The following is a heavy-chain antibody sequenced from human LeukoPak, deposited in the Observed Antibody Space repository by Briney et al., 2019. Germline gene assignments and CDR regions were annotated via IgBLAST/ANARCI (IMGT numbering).Heavy chain of an antibody. J-gene: IGHJ4*02. CDR2: ISYDGSNK. CDR1: GFTFSSYA. V-gene: IGHV3-30-3*01. D-gene: IGHD5-18*01. CDR3: ARESGYSYGPTDYFDY. Sequence: GGSLRLSCAASGFTFSSYAMHWVRQAPGKGLEWVAVISYDGSNKYYADSVKGRFTISRDNSKNTLYLQMNSLRAEDTAVYYCARESGYSYGPTDYFDYWGQGTLVTVSS.